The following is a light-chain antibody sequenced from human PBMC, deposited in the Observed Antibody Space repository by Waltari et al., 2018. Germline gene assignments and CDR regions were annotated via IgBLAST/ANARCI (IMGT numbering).Light chain of an antibody. CDR1: SNDVGGYNY. CDR2: DVS. V-gene: IGLV2-14*03. CDR3: SSYTSISTWV. Sequence: QSALTQPASVSGSPGQSITISFTVTSNDVGGYNYFSWYQQHPGKAPKLIIYDVSKRPSGVSNRFSGSKSGNTASLTISGLQAEDEADYYCSSYTSISTWVFGGGTKLTVL. J-gene: IGLJ3*02.